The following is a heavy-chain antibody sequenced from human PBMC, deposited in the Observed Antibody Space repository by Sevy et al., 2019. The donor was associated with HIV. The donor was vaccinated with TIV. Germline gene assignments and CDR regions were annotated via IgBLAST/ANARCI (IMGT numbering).Heavy chain of an antibody. CDR2: LDPEDGET. J-gene: IGHJ6*02. V-gene: IGHV1-24*01. CDR1: GYRLIEVS. CDR3: AADRGEDYCSGNSCQRHYYYGLDV. Sequence: ASVKVSCKVSGYRLIEVSMHWVRQAPGKGLEWMGHLDPEDGETIDAQNFQGRVTMTEDTSTDTAYMEVSSLRTEDTAVYYSAADRGEDYCSGNSCQRHYYYGLDVWGQGTTVTVSS. D-gene: IGHD2-15*01.